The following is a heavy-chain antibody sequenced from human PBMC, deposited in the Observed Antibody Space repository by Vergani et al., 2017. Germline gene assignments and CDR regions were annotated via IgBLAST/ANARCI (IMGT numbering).Heavy chain of an antibody. D-gene: IGHD2-2*02. Sequence: QVQLQESGPGLVKPSQTLSLTCTVSGGPISSGGYYWSWIRQHPGKGLEWIGYIYYNGSTYHNPSLKSRVSISVDTSKNQFSLKLISVTAGDTAVYSCARGNEYQLLYDVGFDPWGQGTLVTVSS. V-gene: IGHV4-31*03. CDR1: GGPISSGGYY. J-gene: IGHJ5*02. CDR3: ARGNEYQLLYDVGFDP. CDR2: IYYNGST.